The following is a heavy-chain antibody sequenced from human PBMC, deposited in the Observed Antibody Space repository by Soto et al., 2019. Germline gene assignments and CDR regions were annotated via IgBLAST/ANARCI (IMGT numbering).Heavy chain of an antibody. CDR1: GYTFTGYY. CDR3: ARDLEHYYDSSGIFDP. Sequence: ASVKVSCKASGYTFTGYYMHWVRQAPGQGLEWMGWINPNSGGTNYAQKFQGWVTMTRDTSISTAYMELSRLRSDDTAVYYCARDLEHYYDSSGIFDPWGQGTLVTVSS. D-gene: IGHD3-22*01. J-gene: IGHJ5*02. V-gene: IGHV1-2*04. CDR2: INPNSGGT.